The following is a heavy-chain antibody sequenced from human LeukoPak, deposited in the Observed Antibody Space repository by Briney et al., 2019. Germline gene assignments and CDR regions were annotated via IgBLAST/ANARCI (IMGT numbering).Heavy chain of an antibody. CDR3: ARGLSSPGLDH. V-gene: IGHV3-7*05. CDR1: GFTFSSYG. J-gene: IGHJ4*02. CDR2: IKGDARET. D-gene: IGHD6-6*01. Sequence: GRSLRLSCAASGFTFSSYGMYWVRQAPGKRLEWVSSIKGDARETYYVDSVKGRFTISRENAKNSLYLQMNSLRAEDTAVFYCARGLSSPGLDHWGLGTLVTVSS.